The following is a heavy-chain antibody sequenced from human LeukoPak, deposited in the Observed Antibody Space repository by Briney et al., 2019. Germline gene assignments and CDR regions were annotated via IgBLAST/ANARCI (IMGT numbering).Heavy chain of an antibody. J-gene: IGHJ4*02. CDR1: GGSIRSYY. D-gene: IGHD2-8*02. V-gene: IGHV4-59*01. CDR2: IYYSGST. CDR3: ARDAPSGAHDY. Sequence: SETLSLTCTVSGGSIRSYYWSWIRQPPGKGLEWIGYIYYSGSTNYNPSLKSRVTISVDTSKNQFSLKLRSVTAADTAVYYCARDAPSGAHDYWGQGTPVTVSS.